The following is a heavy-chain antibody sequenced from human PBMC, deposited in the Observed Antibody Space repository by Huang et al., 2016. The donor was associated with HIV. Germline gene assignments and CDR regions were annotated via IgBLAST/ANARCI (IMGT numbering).Heavy chain of an antibody. Sequence: EVQLVESGGGLVQPGGSLRLSCAASGFSISSYWMHWVRKAPGKGLVWGSLINSDGSSTSYADSGKGRFTISRDNAKNTLYLQMNSLRAEDTAVYYCARDPRIQSWLNFFDYWGQGTLVSVSS. CDR3: ARDPRIQSWLNFFDY. CDR1: GFSISSYW. V-gene: IGHV3-74*01. D-gene: IGHD3-22*01. CDR2: INSDGSST. J-gene: IGHJ4*02.